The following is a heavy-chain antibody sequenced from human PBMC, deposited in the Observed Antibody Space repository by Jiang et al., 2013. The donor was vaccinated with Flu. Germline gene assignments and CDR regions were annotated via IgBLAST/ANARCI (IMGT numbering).Heavy chain of an antibody. CDR3: ARGGANYYYYGMDV. D-gene: IGHD3-16*01. V-gene: IGHV4-59*08. CDR2: IYYSGNT. Sequence: GLVKPSETLSLTCTVSGGSISSYYWSWIRQPPGKGLEWIGFIYYSGNTNYNPSLTSRVTISVDTSKNQFSLKLSSVTAADTAVYYCARGGANYYYYGMDVWGQGTTVTVSS. J-gene: IGHJ6*02. CDR1: GGSISSYY.